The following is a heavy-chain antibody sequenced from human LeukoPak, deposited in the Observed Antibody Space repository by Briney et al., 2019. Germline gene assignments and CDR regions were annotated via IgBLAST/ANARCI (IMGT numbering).Heavy chain of an antibody. CDR1: GGSISRYY. CDR3: ATLFGV. J-gene: IGHJ4*02. D-gene: IGHD2-8*01. V-gene: IGHV4-34*01. Sequence: PSETLSLTCTVSGGSISRYYWSWIRQPPGKGLEWIGEINHSGSTNYNPSLKSRVTISVDTSKNQFSLKLSSVTAADTAVYYCATLFGVWGQGTLVTVSS. CDR2: INHSGST.